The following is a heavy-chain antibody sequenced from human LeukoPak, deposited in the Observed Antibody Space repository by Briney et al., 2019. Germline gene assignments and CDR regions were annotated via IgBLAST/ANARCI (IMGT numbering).Heavy chain of an antibody. D-gene: IGHD2-15*01. CDR1: GYSISSGFY. V-gene: IGHV4-38-2*01. CDR3: ARSLASIRLYYFDY. CDR2: IYHSGST. J-gene: IGHJ4*02. Sequence: PESLSLTCAVSGYSISSGFYWGWIRQPPGKGLEWIGSIYHSGSTYYNPSLKSRVTTTVDTSKNQSSLKLSSVTAADTAVYYCARSLASIRLYYFDYWGQGTLVSVS.